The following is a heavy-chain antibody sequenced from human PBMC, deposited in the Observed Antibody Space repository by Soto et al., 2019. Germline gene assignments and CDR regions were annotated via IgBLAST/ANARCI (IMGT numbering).Heavy chain of an antibody. Sequence: SVKVSCKASGFTFTSSAVQWVRQARGQRLEWIGWIVVGSGNTNYAQKFQERVTITRDMSTSTAYMELSSLRSEDTAVYYCAALSSGYSSSWYFDYWGQGTLVTVSS. CDR3: AALSSGYSSSWYFDY. D-gene: IGHD6-13*01. J-gene: IGHJ4*02. V-gene: IGHV1-58*01. CDR2: IVVGSGNT. CDR1: GFTFTSSA.